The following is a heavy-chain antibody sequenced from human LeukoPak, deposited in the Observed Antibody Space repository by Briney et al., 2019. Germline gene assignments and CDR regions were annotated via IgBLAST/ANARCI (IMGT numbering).Heavy chain of an antibody. Sequence: SETLSLTCTVSGGSISSYYWSWIRQPPGKGLEWIEYIYTSGSTNYNPSLKSRVTISVDTSKNQFSLKLSSVTAADTAVYYCARAGYDRDVGFDYWGQGTLVTVSS. CDR3: ARAGYDRDVGFDY. D-gene: IGHD3-22*01. V-gene: IGHV4-4*09. CDR1: GGSISSYY. CDR2: IYTSGST. J-gene: IGHJ4*02.